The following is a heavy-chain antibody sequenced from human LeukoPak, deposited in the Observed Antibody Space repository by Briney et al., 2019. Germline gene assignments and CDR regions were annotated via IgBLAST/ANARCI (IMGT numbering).Heavy chain of an antibody. D-gene: IGHD1-1*01. CDR2: IYTSGST. Sequence: PSETLSLTCTVSGGSISSYYWSWIRQPAGKGLEWIGRIYTSGSTNYNPSLKSRVTMSVDTSKNQFSLKLSSVTAADTAVYYCAREPGTKRVYYYMDVWGKGTTVTVSS. CDR1: GGSISSYY. V-gene: IGHV4-4*07. J-gene: IGHJ6*03. CDR3: AREPGTKRVYYYMDV.